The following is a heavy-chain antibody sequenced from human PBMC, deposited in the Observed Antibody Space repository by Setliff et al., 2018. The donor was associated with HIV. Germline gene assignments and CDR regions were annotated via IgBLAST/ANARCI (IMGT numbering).Heavy chain of an antibody. Sequence: SVKVSSKASGGTFGNYGVGWVRQAPGQGLEWVGGIVPILNIANYAQEFQGRATITADKSTSTVYMEVRDLKPDDTALYYCARGWSEGTHLFQVEYFQHWGQGTLVTVSS. CDR2: IVPILNIA. CDR3: ARGWSEGTHLFQVEYFQH. CDR1: GGTFGNYG. J-gene: IGHJ1*01. V-gene: IGHV1-69*10. D-gene: IGHD2-8*01.